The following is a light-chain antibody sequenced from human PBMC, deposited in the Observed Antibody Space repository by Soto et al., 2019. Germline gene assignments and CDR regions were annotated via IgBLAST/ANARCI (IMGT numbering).Light chain of an antibody. Sequence: EIVMTQSPGTLSVSPGERVTLSCRASQSVSNKLVWYQRKPGQAPRLLIYDASTRATAMPGRFSGSGSGTDFTLTISSLEPEDFAVYYCQQRLSWPITFGQGTRLEIK. V-gene: IGKV3-11*01. CDR1: QSVSNK. CDR3: QQRLSWPIT. J-gene: IGKJ5*01. CDR2: DAS.